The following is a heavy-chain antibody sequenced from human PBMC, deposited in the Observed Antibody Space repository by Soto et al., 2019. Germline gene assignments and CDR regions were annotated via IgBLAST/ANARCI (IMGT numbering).Heavy chain of an antibody. CDR1: GGTFSSYA. Sequence: QVQLVQSGAEVKKPGSSVKVSCKASGGTFSSYAISWVRQAPGQGLEWMGGIIPIFGTANYAQKFQGRVTITADESTRTAYMELGSLRSEDTAVYYCARVWEGAVDTAMEDYWGQGTPVTVSS. CDR3: ARVWEGAVDTAMEDY. D-gene: IGHD5-18*01. J-gene: IGHJ4*02. CDR2: IIPIFGTA. V-gene: IGHV1-69*12.